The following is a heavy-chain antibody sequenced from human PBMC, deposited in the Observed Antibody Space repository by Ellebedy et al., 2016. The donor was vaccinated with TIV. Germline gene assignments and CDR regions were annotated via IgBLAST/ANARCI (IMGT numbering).Heavy chain of an antibody. CDR1: GYTFTSYN. V-gene: IGHV1-18*01. D-gene: IGHD2-2*02. Sequence: AASVKVSCKASGYTFTSYNVTWVRQAPGQGLEWMGWISIYNGNTNYSQKLQGRVTMTTDTSTSTAYMELRSLRSDDTAMYYCAREARYCSSTSCYMFDYWGQGTLITVSS. CDR3: AREARYCSSTSCYMFDY. CDR2: ISIYNGNT. J-gene: IGHJ4*02.